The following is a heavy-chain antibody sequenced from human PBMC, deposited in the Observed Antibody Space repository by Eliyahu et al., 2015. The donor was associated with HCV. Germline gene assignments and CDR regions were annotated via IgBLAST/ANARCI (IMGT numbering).Heavy chain of an antibody. CDR1: GFTVXSNY. V-gene: IGHV3-53*01. CDR3: ATIGRRDY. Sequence: EVQLVESGGGLIQPGXSLRLSXAASGFTVXSNYMSWVRQAPGKGLEWVSLIYSGGSTYYADSVKGRFTISRDNSKNTLYLQMNSLRAEDTAVYYCATIGRRDYWGQGTLVTVSS. CDR2: IYSGGST. J-gene: IGHJ4*02. D-gene: IGHD3-22*01.